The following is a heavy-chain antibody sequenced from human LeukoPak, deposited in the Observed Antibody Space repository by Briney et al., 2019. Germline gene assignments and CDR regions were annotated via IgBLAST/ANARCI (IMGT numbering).Heavy chain of an antibody. J-gene: IGHJ6*03. CDR2: ISSSSSI. V-gene: IGHV3-48*01. D-gene: IGHD4-11*01. CDR1: GFTFRSYS. Sequence: GGSLRLSCAGSGFTFRSYSMNWVRQAPGKGLEWVSYISSSSSIYYADSVKGRFTISRDNAKNSLYLQMNSLRAEDTAVYYCARDTHDYPTFYYYYYYMDVWGKGTTVTVSS. CDR3: ARDTHDYPTFYYYYYYMDV.